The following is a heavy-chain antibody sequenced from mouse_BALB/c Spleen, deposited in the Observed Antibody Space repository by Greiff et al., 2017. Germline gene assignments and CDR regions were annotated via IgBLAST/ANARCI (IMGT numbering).Heavy chain of an antibody. J-gene: IGHJ3*01. CDR2: IDPANGNT. Sequence: VQLQQSGAELVKPGASVKLSCTASGFNIKDTYMHWVKQRPEQGLEWIGRIDPANGNTKYDPKFQGKATMTADTSSNTAYLQLSSLTSEDTAVYYCNAIYDYDVWFAYWGQGTLVTVSA. CDR1: GFNIKDTY. CDR3: NAIYDYDVWFAY. D-gene: IGHD2-4*01. V-gene: IGHV14-3*02.